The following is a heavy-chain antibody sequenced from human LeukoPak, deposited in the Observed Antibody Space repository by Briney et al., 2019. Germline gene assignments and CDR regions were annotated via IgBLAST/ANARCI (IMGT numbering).Heavy chain of an antibody. J-gene: IGHJ6*02. CDR1: GHTFTSYY. V-gene: IGHV1-46*01. CDR3: ARDIWGENYYYYGMDV. Sequence: ASVKVSCKASGHTFTSYYMHWVRQAPGQGLEWMGIINPSGGSTSYAQKFQGRVTMTRDTSTSTVYMELSSLRSEDTAVYYCARDIWGENYYYYGMDVWGQGTTVTVSS. CDR2: INPSGGST. D-gene: IGHD3-10*01.